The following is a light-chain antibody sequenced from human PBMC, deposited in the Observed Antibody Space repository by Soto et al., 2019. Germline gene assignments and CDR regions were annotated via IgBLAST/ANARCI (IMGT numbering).Light chain of an antibody. V-gene: IGKV1-39*01. J-gene: IGKJ4*01. CDR3: QQSFRTPLT. CDR2: TAS. Sequence: DIQMTQSPSSLSASVGDRVSITCRASQSIGIYLNWYQQKPGKAPKLLIYTASSLQSGVPSRGSGSGFGTDFTLTISSLQPEGFATFFWQQSFRTPLTFGGGAKGEIK. CDR1: QSIGIY.